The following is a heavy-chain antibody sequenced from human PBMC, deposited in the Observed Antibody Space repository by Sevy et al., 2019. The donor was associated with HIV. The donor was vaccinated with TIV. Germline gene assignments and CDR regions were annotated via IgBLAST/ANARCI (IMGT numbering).Heavy chain of an antibody. Sequence: ASVKVSCKVSGYTLTRLAMHWVRQAPGKGLEWMGSFDPEDNERIYAQKWQGRFSMTEDTSTDTAHMELSNLRSEDTAVYYCATTKDYYENSGDPFDYWGQGTLVTVSS. V-gene: IGHV1-24*01. J-gene: IGHJ4*02. CDR2: FDPEDNER. CDR3: ATTKDYYENSGDPFDY. CDR1: GYTLTRLA. D-gene: IGHD3-22*01.